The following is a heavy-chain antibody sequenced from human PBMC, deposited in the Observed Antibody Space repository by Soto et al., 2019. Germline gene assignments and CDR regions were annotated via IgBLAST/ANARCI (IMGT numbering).Heavy chain of an antibody. CDR1: GFPFSSYV. CDR2: ITGGGSNT. D-gene: IGHD4-4*01. CDR3: AKDSNKYSSSLRGRYFDY. J-gene: IGHJ4*02. Sequence: GGSLRLSCAASGFPFSSYVMSWVRQAPGKGLEWVSGITGGGSNTFYADSVKGRFTISRDNSKNTLFLQMNSLGAEDTAVYYCAKDSNKYSSSLRGRYFDYWGQGIGVTVSS. V-gene: IGHV3-23*01.